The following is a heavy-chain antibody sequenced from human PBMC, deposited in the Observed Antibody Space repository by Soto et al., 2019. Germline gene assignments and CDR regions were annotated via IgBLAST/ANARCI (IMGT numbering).Heavy chain of an antibody. Sequence: VVSLRLAASSSAFTFSNYALNRVVQPPGTRLEREAGISKDGSVIYYADSVKGRFTISRDNSKSPLFLQVNSLTSEDTAVDHCARSRNGGVPDSLGFWGQGTLVTVS. CDR1: AFTFSNYA. CDR3: ARSRNGGVPDSLGF. V-gene: IGHV3-30-3*02. J-gene: IGHJ4*02. D-gene: IGHD2-8*01. CDR2: ISKDGSVI.